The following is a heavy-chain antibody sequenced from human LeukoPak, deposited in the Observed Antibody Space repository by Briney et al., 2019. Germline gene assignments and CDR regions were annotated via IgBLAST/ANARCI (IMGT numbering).Heavy chain of an antibody. J-gene: IGHJ4*02. CDR2: IYYSGST. V-gene: IGHV4-59*08. Sequence: SETLSLTCTVSGGSISSYYWSWIRQPPGKGLEWIGYIYYSGSTNYNPSLKSRVTISVDTSKNQFSLKLSSVTAADTAVYYCARLDGVPSGTIDYWGQGTLVTVFS. CDR3: ARLDGVPSGTIDY. D-gene: IGHD3-10*01. CDR1: GGSISSYY.